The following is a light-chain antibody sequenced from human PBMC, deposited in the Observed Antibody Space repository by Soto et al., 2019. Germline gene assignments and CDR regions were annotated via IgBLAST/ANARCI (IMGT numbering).Light chain of an antibody. CDR3: QQSLSTPLT. Sequence: DIQMTQSPSSLSASVGDRITITCRASRSISTYLNWYQQKPGKAPELLIYAASTLQNGVPSRFSGSGSGTDFTLTISLQPEDFATYYCQQSLSTPLTFGGGTKVEIK. CDR1: RSISTY. V-gene: IGKV1-39*01. J-gene: IGKJ4*01. CDR2: AAS.